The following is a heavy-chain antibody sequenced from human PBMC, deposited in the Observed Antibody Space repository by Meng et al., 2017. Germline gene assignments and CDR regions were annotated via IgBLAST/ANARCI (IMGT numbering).Heavy chain of an antibody. CDR1: GFTFSNAW. CDR2: IWYDGSNK. D-gene: IGHD5-18*01. V-gene: IGHV3-33*08. Sequence: LSLTCAASGFTFSNAWMSWVRQAPGKGLEWVAVIWYDGSNKYYADSVKGRFTISRDNSKNTLYLQMNSLRAEDTAIYYCCGHTDNWGQGTQVTVSS. J-gene: IGHJ4*02. CDR3: CGHTDN.